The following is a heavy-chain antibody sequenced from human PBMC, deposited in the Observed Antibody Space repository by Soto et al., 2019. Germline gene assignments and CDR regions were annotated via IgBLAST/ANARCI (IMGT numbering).Heavy chain of an antibody. CDR3: ARDDFGDLLRSPDV. CDR2: ITDYNGST. J-gene: IGHJ3*01. V-gene: IGHV1-18*04. Sequence: QVQLMQSGAEVKKSGASVKVSCKASGYTFINYGIIWVRQAPGQGLEWMGWITDYNGSTKYARKFQDRVTMTTDTSTSTAYMELRSLRSDDTAVYFCARDDFGDLLRSPDVWGQGTMVTVSS. D-gene: IGHD4-17*01. CDR1: GYTFINYG.